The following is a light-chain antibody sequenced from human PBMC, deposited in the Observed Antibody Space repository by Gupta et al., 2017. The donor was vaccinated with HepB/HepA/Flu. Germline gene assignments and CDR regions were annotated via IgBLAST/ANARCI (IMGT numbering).Light chain of an antibody. CDR1: NSNIGSKT. CDR3: ADWDASLKSVL. Sequence: QSVLTQPPSASGTPGQRVSISCSGSNSNIGSKTVNWYQQLPGTAPKLLSSKNNQRPSGVPDRFSGYKAGTSDSRDISGLQSEDEAEYYGADWDASLKSVLLGGGTKLTVL. J-gene: IGLJ2*01. V-gene: IGLV1-44*01. CDR2: KNN.